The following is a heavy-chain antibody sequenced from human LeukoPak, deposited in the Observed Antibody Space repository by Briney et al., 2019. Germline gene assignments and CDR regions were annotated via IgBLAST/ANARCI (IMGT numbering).Heavy chain of an antibody. D-gene: IGHD6-13*01. Sequence: SETLSLTCAVYGGSFSGYYWSWIRQPPGKGLEWIGEINHSGSTNYNPSLRSRVTISVDTSKNQFSLKLSSVTAADTAVYYCARGRIAAAGRNWFDPWGQGTLVTVSS. V-gene: IGHV4-34*01. J-gene: IGHJ5*02. CDR1: GGSFSGYY. CDR3: ARGRIAAAGRNWFDP. CDR2: INHSGST.